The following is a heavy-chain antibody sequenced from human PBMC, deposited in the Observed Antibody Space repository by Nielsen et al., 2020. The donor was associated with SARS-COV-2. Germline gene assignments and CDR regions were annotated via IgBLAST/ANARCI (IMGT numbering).Heavy chain of an antibody. V-gene: IGHV3-43*02. D-gene: IGHD3-10*01. CDR1: GFTFDDYV. CDR3: AKRSGYGSGSILY. CDR2: ISGDGETT. J-gene: IGHJ4*02. Sequence: GESLKISCRGSGFTFDDYVMHWVRRAPEKGLEWVSFISGDGETTYYADSVKGRFTISRDISQNTLYLQMNSLRAEDTAVYYCAKRSGYGSGSILYWGQGTLVTVSS.